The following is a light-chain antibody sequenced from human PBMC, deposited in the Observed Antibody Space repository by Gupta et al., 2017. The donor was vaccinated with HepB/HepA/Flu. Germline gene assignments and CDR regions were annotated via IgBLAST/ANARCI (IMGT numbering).Light chain of an antibody. Sequence: QLLLPPSPSPSPSLCASVKLTCTLSSGHSSYAIAWHQQQPEKGPRYLMNLNSDGSQSKGDGVPYPCSGSSSGASRDLTIPRPQSEDDAYYDSQTGDTGIGVFGGGTKLTVL. CDR3: QTGDTGIGV. J-gene: IGLJ3*02. CDR2: LNSDGSQ. CDR1: SGHSSYA. V-gene: IGLV4-69*01.